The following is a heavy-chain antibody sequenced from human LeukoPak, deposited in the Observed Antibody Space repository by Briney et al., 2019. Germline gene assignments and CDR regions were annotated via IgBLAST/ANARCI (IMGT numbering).Heavy chain of an antibody. J-gene: IGHJ3*02. CDR1: GFIFSNYN. V-gene: IGHV3-21*01. CDR2: ITSSSTYI. CDR3: ARDRGYCSGGSCYSAAFDI. D-gene: IGHD2-15*01. Sequence: GGSLRLSCAASGFIFSNYNMNWVRQAPGKGLEWVSSITSSSTYIYYADSVEGRFTISRDNAKNSLYLQMNSLRAEDTAVYYCARDRGYCSGGSCYSAAFDIWGQGTMVTVSS.